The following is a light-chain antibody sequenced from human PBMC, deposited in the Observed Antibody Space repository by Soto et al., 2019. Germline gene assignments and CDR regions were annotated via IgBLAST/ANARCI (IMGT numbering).Light chain of an antibody. CDR1: QSVSNN. J-gene: IGKJ1*01. CDR2: DAS. V-gene: IGKV3D-15*01. CDR3: QQYNTWPPWT. Sequence: ILMTQSPATLSVSPGERATLSCRASQSVSNNLAWYQQKPGQAPRLLIYDASTRATGIPARFSGNGSGTEFTLTITGLQSEDFAVYYCQQYNTWPPWTFGQGTKVEIK.